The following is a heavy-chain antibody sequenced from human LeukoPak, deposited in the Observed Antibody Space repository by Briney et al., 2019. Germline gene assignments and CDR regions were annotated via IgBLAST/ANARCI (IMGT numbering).Heavy chain of an antibody. CDR3: ARGWAARPSYYYYYYYMDV. J-gene: IGHJ6*03. CDR1: GYTFTGYY. D-gene: IGHD6-6*01. V-gene: IGHV1-2*06. CDR2: INPNSGGT. Sequence: ASVKVSCKASGYTFTGYYMHWVRQAPGQGLEWMGRINPNSGGTNYAQKFQGRVTMTRDTSISTAYMELSRLRSDDTAVYYCARGWAARPSYYYYYYYMDVWGKGTTVTVSS.